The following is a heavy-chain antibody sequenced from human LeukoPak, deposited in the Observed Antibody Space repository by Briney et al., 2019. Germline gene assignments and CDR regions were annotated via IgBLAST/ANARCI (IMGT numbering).Heavy chain of an antibody. CDR1: GGSISSGSYY. CDR2: IYTSGST. V-gene: IGHV4-61*02. D-gene: IGHD3-22*01. J-gene: IGHJ4*02. CDR3: ARSGYYDGADY. Sequence: PSQTLSLTCTVSGGSISSGSYYWSWIRQPAGKGLEWIGRIYTSGSTNYNPSLKSRVTISVDTSENQFSLKLSSVTAADTAVYYCARSGYYDGADYWGQGTLVTVSS.